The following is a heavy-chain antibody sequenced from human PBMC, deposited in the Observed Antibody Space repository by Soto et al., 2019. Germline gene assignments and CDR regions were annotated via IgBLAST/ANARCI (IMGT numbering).Heavy chain of an antibody. J-gene: IGHJ6*02. CDR3: ARERFQVRSDGMDV. CDR2: KNPNSGNT. V-gene: IGHV1-8*01. Sequence: ASVKDSCKASGYTFTSYDINWVRQATGQGLEWMGWKNPNSGNTGYAQKFQGRVTMTRNNSISTAYLELSSLRFADAAVYFCARERFQVRSDGMDVWGQGTTVTGSS. CDR1: GYTFTSYD. D-gene: IGHD3-16*01.